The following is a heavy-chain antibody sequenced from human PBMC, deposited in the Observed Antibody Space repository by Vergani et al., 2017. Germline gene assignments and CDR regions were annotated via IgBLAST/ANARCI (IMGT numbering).Heavy chain of an antibody. CDR3: TKGIRGYTGYFFDY. CDR1: GFSFPGYA. J-gene: IGHJ4*02. V-gene: IGHV3-23*01. Sequence: EVQLLESGGGLVQPGGSLRLSCEASGFSFPGYAMSWVRQAPGKGLEWVSSVSGSSATPYYADSVKGRFIISRDNSKNTLHLQMNSLRADDTAVYYCTKGIRGYTGYFFDYCGQGTLDTVSS. D-gene: IGHD5-12*01. CDR2: VSGSSATP.